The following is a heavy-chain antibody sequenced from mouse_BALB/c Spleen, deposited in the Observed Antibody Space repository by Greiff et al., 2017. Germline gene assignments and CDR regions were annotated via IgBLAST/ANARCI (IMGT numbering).Heavy chain of an antibody. V-gene: IGHV4-2*02. Sequence: EVQLVESGGGLVQPGGSLNLSCAASGFDFSRYWMSWARQAPGKGQEWIGEINPGSSTINYTPSLKDKFTISRDNAKNTLYLQMSSLKSEDTAMYYCARQDRYFYAMDYWGQGTSVTVSS. CDR1: GFDFSRYW. D-gene: IGHD2-14*01. CDR3: ARQDRYFYAMDY. CDR2: INPGSSTI. J-gene: IGHJ4*01.